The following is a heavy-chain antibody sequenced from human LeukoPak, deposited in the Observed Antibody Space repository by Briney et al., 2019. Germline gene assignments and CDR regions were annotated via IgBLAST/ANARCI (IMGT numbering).Heavy chain of an antibody. D-gene: IGHD3-10*01. CDR2: IYTSGST. CDR1: GGSISSYY. CDR3: ARKTRRWFGELQSSWFDP. V-gene: IGHV4-4*07. Sequence: SETLSLTCTVSGGSISSYYWSWIRQPAGKGLEWIGRIYTSGSTNYNPSLKSRVTMSVDTSKNQFSLKLSSVTAADTAVYYCARKTRRWFGELQSSWFDPWGQGTMVTVSS. J-gene: IGHJ3*01.